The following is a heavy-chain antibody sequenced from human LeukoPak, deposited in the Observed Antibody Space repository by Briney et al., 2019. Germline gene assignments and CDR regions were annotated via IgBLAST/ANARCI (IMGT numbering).Heavy chain of an antibody. V-gene: IGHV1-2*02. CDR1: GYTFTGYY. J-gene: IGHJ4*02. Sequence: ASVKVSCKASGYTFTGYYMHWVRQAPGQGLEWMGWINPNSGGTNYAQKFQGRVTMTGDTSISTAYMELSRLRSDDTAVYYCARELATVTTLVFDHWGQGTLVTVSS. D-gene: IGHD4-17*01. CDR3: ARELATVTTLVFDH. CDR2: INPNSGGT.